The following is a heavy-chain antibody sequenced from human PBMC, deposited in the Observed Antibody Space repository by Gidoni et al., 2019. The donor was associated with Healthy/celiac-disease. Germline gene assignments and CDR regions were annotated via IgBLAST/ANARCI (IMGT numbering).Heavy chain of an antibody. J-gene: IGHJ4*02. CDR2: IYNGGST. V-gene: IGHV3-66*01. CDR3: ARDGPVGAKSGFDY. Sequence: GFTVSSNYMSWVRQAPGKGLEWVSVIYNGGSTYYADSVKGRFTISRDNSKNTLYLQMNSLRAEDTAVYYCARDGPVGAKSGFDYWGQGTLVTVSS. D-gene: IGHD1-26*01. CDR1: GFTVSSNY.